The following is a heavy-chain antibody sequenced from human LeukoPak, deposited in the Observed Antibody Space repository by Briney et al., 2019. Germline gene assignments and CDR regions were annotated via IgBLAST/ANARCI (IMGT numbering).Heavy chain of an antibody. CDR3: TRRLGTAEEFDP. J-gene: IGHJ5*02. V-gene: IGHV3-73*01. CDR2: IRSKANSYAT. Sequence: GGSLRLSCAASGFTFSGSAMHWVRQASGKGLEWVGRIRSKANSYATAYAASVKGRFTISRDDSKNTAYLQMNSLKTEDTAVYYCTRRLGTAEEFDPWGQGTLVTVSS. D-gene: IGHD1-1*01. CDR1: GFTFSGSA.